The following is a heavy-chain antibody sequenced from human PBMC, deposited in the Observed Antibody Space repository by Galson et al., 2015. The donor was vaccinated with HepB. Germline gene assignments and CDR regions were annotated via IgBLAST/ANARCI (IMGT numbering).Heavy chain of an antibody. J-gene: IGHJ4*02. CDR3: ARDGEEGTTVVTHFDY. D-gene: IGHD4-23*01. CDR1: GFTFSSYG. Sequence: SLRLSCAASGFTFSSYGMHWVRQAPGKGLEWVTVIWYDGSNKYYADSVKGRFTISRDNSKNTLYLQMNSLRAEDTAVYYCARDGEEGTTVVTHFDYWGRGTLVTVSS. V-gene: IGHV3-33*08. CDR2: IWYDGSNK.